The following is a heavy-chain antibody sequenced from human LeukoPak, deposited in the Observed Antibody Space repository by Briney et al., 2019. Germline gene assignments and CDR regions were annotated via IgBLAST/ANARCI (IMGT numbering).Heavy chain of an antibody. CDR1: GSTVSSYA. Sequence: GGSLRLSYAASGSTVSSYAISWVRQAPGKGREWVSSISGSGGSTYYADSVKGRFTISRDNSKNTLYLQMNSLRAEDTAVYYCAKARIAAAGYFDYWGQGTLVTVSS. V-gene: IGHV3-23*01. D-gene: IGHD6-13*01. CDR3: AKARIAAAGYFDY. CDR2: ISGSGGST. J-gene: IGHJ4*02.